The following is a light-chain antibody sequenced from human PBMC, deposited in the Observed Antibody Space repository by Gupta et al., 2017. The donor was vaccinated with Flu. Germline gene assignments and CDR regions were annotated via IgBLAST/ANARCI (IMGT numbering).Light chain of an antibody. CDR3: SAWDSGLSAWV. CDR2: RSN. Sequence: CTGNNDNVGRQGAAWLQHHQGHPPKVLSYRSNYRPSGISESFSASRSGNTASMTITGLQPEDEADYHCSAWDSGLSAWVFGGGTKLSDL. CDR1: NDNVGRQG. V-gene: IGLV10-54*04. J-gene: IGLJ3*02.